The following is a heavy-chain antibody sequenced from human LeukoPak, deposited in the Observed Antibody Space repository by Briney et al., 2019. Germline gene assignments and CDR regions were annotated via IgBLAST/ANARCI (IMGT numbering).Heavy chain of an antibody. V-gene: IGHV1-2*02. CDR3: ARPKEAATTFRAFDI. J-gene: IGHJ3*02. D-gene: IGHD2-15*01. CDR2: LNPNSGGT. CDR1: GYTFTGYY. Sequence: ASVKVSCKASGYTFTGYYMHWVRQAPGQGLEWMGWLNPNSGGTNYAQKFQGRLTMTRDTSISTAYMGLSSLRSDDTAVYFCARPKEAATTFRAFDIWGQGTMVTVSS.